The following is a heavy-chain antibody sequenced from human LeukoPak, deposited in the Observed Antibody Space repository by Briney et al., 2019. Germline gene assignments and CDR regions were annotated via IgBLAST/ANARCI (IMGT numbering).Heavy chain of an antibody. D-gene: IGHD1-1*01. CDR1: GGSISSSSYY. J-gene: IGHJ4*02. V-gene: IGHV4-39*07. CDR2: IYYSGST. Sequence: SETLSLTCTVSGGSISSSSYYWGWIRQPPGKGLEWIGSIYYSGSTYYNPSLKSRVTISVDTSKNQFSLKLSSVTAADTAVYYCARGRTNFDYWGQGTLVTVSS. CDR3: ARGRTNFDY.